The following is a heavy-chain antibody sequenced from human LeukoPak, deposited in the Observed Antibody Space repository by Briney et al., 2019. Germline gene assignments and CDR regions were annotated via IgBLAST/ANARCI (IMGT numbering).Heavy chain of an antibody. J-gene: IGHJ6*02. CDR2: ISTSSGYI. Sequence: GSLRLSCAASTFPFSSFSMNWVRQAPGKGLEWASSISTSSGYIYYADSVKGRFTISGDNAKSSLYLQMNSLRAEDTAVYYCARGSKPYGMDVWGQGTTVTVSS. CDR3: ARGSKPYGMDV. V-gene: IGHV3-21*01. CDR1: TFPFSSFS.